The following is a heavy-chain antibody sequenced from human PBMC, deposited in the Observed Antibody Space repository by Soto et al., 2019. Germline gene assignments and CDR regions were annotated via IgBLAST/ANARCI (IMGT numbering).Heavy chain of an antibody. CDR2: ISAYNGNT. CDR3: ARDSPPVDY. J-gene: IGHJ4*02. V-gene: IGHV1-18*01. Sequence: GASGEGPCKSCGYTFTIYGIIWVRQAPGQGLEWMGWISAYNGNTKYAQKLQGRVTMTTDTSTSTAYMELRSLRSDDTAVYYCARDSPPVDYWGQGTLVTVSS. CDR1: GYTFTIYG.